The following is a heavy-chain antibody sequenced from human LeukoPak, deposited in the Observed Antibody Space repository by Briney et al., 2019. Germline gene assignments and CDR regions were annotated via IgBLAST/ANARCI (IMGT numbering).Heavy chain of an antibody. Sequence: PGRSLRLSCAASGFTFSSYAMHWVRQAPGKGLEWVAVISYDGSNKYYADSVKGRFTISRDNSKNTLYLQMNSLRAEDTAVYYCASGPIVVVPAAMFEDYYYYGMDVWGQGTTVTVSS. D-gene: IGHD2-2*01. V-gene: IGHV3-30-3*01. J-gene: IGHJ6*02. CDR2: ISYDGSNK. CDR1: GFTFSSYA. CDR3: ASGPIVVVPAAMFEDYYYYGMDV.